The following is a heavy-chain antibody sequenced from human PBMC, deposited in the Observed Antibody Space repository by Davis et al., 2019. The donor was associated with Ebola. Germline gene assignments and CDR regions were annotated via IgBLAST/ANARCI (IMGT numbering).Heavy chain of an antibody. D-gene: IGHD5-18*01. Sequence: GESLKISCAAPGFTFSHYGMHWVRQAPGKGLEWVAGIWNHGNDYVYADSMRGRFTISRDNSKNTLYLQMNSLRVEDTAVYYCAKDARSGYSYGYEMDYWGQGTLVTVSS. V-gene: IGHV3-33*06. J-gene: IGHJ4*02. CDR1: GFTFSHYG. CDR2: IWNHGNDY. CDR3: AKDARSGYSYGYEMDY.